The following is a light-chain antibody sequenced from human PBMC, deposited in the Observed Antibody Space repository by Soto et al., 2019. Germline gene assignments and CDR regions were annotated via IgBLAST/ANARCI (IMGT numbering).Light chain of an antibody. CDR2: TPS. J-gene: IGKJ3*01. CDR1: QGISRW. CDR3: QQTNSFPFT. Sequence: IQMTQSPSSVSASVGDRVTITCRASQGISRWLAWYQQKPGKAPKLLIYTPSRLQSGVPSRFSGSGSGTDFTLTISSLQPEHFATYYCQQTNSFPFTFAPGTKVDIK. V-gene: IGKV1-12*01.